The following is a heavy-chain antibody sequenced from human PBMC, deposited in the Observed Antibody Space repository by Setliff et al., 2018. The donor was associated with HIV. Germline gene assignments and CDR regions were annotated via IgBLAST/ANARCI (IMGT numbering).Heavy chain of an antibody. CDR3: AKDRSSGWYRGGTHLDY. V-gene: IGHV3-30*02. CDR1: GFTFSSYG. J-gene: IGHJ4*02. D-gene: IGHD6-19*01. CDR2: IRYDGSNK. Sequence: GGSLRLSCAASGFTFSSYGMHWVRQAPGKGLEWVAFIRYDGSNKYYADSVKGRFTISRDNSKNTLYLQMNSLRAEDTAVYYCAKDRSSGWYRGGTHLDYWGQGTLVTVSS.